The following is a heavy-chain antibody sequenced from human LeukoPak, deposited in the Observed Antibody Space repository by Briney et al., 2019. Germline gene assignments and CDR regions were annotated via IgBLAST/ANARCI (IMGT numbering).Heavy chain of an antibody. V-gene: IGHV4-39*01. CDR1: GGSISSSSYY. Sequence: PSETLSLTCTVSGGSISSSSYYWGWIRQPPGKGLEWIGSIYYSGSTYYNPSLKSRVTISVDTSKNQFSLKLSSVTAADTAVYYRALGMSVTAIPYNWFDPWGQGTLVTVSS. CDR3: ALGMSVTAIPYNWFDP. J-gene: IGHJ5*02. CDR2: IYYSGST. D-gene: IGHD2-21*02.